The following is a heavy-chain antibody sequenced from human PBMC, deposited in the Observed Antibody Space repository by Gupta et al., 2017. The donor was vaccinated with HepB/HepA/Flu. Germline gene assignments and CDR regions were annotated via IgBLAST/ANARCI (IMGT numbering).Heavy chain of an antibody. CDR1: GFTFDDYG. V-gene: IGHV3-20*04. Sequence: EVQLVESGGGVVRPGGSLRLSCAASGFTFDDYGMSWVRQAPGKGLELVSGINGNGSSTGYADSVKGRFTISRDNAKNSLYLQMNSLRAEDTALYYCARDHPELELLRGGAFDIWGQGTMVTVSS. CDR2: INGNGSST. D-gene: IGHD1-7*01. J-gene: IGHJ3*02. CDR3: ARDHPELELLRGGAFDI.